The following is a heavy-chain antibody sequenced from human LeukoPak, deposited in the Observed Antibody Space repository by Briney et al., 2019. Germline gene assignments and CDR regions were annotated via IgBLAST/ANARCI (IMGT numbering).Heavy chain of an antibody. CDR1: GFTFDDYT. Sequence: GGSLRLSCAASGFTFDDYTMHWVRQAPGKGLEWVSGISWNSGSIGYADSVKGRFTISRDNAKNSLYLQMNSLRAEDTALYYCAKALRYSSSSLGYWGQGTLVTVSS. CDR3: AKALRYSSSSLGY. D-gene: IGHD6-13*01. V-gene: IGHV3-9*01. J-gene: IGHJ4*02. CDR2: ISWNSGSI.